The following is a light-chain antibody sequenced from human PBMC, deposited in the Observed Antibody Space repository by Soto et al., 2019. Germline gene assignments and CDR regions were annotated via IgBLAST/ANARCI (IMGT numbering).Light chain of an antibody. Sequence: EMVMTQSPATLSVSPGERASLSCRASQNLSRNLAWYQQQPGQAPRLLIYGASTRATGIPARFSGSGSGTDFTLTISSLQSEDFAVYYCQQYDKWPHTFGQGTKLEIE. CDR1: QNLSRN. CDR2: GAS. V-gene: IGKV3-15*01. J-gene: IGKJ2*01. CDR3: QQYDKWPHT.